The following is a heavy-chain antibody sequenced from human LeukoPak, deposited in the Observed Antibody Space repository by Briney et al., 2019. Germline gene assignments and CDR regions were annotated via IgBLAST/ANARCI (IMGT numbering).Heavy chain of an antibody. J-gene: IGHJ4*02. V-gene: IGHV3-30*04. CDR1: GFTFSSYS. CDR3: ARDFGYDSGTYLVH. CDR2: ISFDGKIK. D-gene: IGHD3-10*01. Sequence: GRSLRLSCAASGFTFSSYSVHWVRQAPGKGLEWVSVISFDGKIKYYADSVKGRFTISRDNSKDTLYLQMNSLRTEDTAVYYCARDFGYDSGTYLVHWGQGTLVTVSS.